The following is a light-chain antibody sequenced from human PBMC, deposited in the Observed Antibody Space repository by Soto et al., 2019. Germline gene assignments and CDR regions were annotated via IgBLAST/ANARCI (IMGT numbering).Light chain of an antibody. CDR1: QSISSW. J-gene: IGKJ1*01. CDR2: KAS. CDR3: QQYNSYWT. V-gene: IGKV1-5*03. Sequence: TQLPRTLSTLPASVATISTITCRASQSISSWLAWYQQKPGKAPNLLIYKASSLEGGVPSRFSGSGSGTEFTLTISSLQPDDFATYYCQQYNSYWTFGQGTKV.